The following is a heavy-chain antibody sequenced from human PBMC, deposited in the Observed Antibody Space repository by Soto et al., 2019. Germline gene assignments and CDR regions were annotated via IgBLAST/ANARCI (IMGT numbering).Heavy chain of an antibody. CDR1: GGIFTNNA. CDR2: VIPLFDTA. Sequence: QVQVVQSGAEVKKPGSSVKVSCKVSGGIFTNNAISWVRQAPGQGPEWLGGVIPLFDTAYYAQIFRGRLKISADGATTTVYMELSGLTSADTAVYFCATGGHNDGYNFYHGMDVWGQGTTVTVS. V-gene: IGHV1-69*01. CDR3: ATGGHNDGYNFYHGMDV. D-gene: IGHD5-18*01. J-gene: IGHJ6*02.